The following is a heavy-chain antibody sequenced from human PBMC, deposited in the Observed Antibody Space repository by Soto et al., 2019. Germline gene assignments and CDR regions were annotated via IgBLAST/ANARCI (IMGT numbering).Heavy chain of an antibody. V-gene: IGHV3-30*18. J-gene: IGHJ4*02. CDR1: GFTFSSYG. D-gene: IGHD2-15*01. CDR3: AKAGYCSGGSCYAYYFDY. Sequence: QVQLVESGGGVVQPGRSLRLSCAASGFTFSSYGMHWVRQAPGKGLEWVAVISYDGSNKYYADSVKGRFTISRDNSKNPLYLQMNSLGAEDTAVYYCAKAGYCSGGSCYAYYFDYWGQGTLVTVSS. CDR2: ISYDGSNK.